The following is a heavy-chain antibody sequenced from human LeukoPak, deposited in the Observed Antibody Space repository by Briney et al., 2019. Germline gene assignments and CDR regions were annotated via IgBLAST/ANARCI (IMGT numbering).Heavy chain of an antibody. CDR3: AISGMYGYVY. CDR2: INPNSGNT. CDR1: GYTFTSYD. J-gene: IGHJ4*02. D-gene: IGHD5-18*01. V-gene: IGHV1-8*01. Sequence: ASVKVSCKASGYTFTSYDISWVRQATGQGLECMGCINPNSGNTGYAQKVQGRVTITRDTSIDAAYIELTSLTSEDTAVYYCAISGMYGYVYWGQGSLVTVSS.